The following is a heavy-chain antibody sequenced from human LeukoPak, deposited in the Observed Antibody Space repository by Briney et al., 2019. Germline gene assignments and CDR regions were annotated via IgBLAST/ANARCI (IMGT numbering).Heavy chain of an antibody. Sequence: SSETLSLTCTVSGGSISSYYWSWIRQPPGKGLEWIGSIYHSGSTYYNPSLKSRVTISVDTSKNQFSLKLSSVTAADTAVYYCARRGRVEEGRYFDWSYTQGWFDPWGQGTLVTVSS. CDR1: GGSISSYY. V-gene: IGHV4-59*08. CDR3: ARRGRVEEGRYFDWSYTQGWFDP. CDR2: IYHSGST. J-gene: IGHJ5*02. D-gene: IGHD3-9*01.